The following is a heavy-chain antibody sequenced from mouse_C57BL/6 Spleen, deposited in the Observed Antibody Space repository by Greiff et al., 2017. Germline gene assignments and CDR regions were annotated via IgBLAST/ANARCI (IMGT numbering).Heavy chain of an antibody. CDR1: GFSFNTYA. J-gene: IGHJ4*01. Sequence: GGLVQPKGSLKLSCAASGFSFNTYAMNWVRQAPGKGLEWVARIRSKSNNYATYYADSVKDRFTISRDDSESMLYLQMNNLKTEDTAMYYCVRPDGGGAMDYWGQGTSVTVSS. V-gene: IGHV10-1*01. CDR3: VRPDGGGAMDY. CDR2: IRSKSNNYAT.